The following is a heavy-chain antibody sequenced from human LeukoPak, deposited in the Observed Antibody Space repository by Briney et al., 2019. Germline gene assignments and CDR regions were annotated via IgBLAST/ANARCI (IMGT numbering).Heavy chain of an antibody. D-gene: IGHD3-22*01. J-gene: IGHJ4*02. Sequence: HTLSLMCSLWIHLKCRGGYLGRLVRQHPGRGVHRIWYIYYIGSTYYNPSIKSRFTISVDTSKNQFSLKVSSVTAADTAVYYCARDTRGGYYDSSGYLGNYFDYWGQGTLVTVSS. V-gene: IGHV4-31*02. CDR1: IHLKCRGGYL. CDR2: IYYIGST. CDR3: ARDTRGGYYDSSGYLGNYFDY.